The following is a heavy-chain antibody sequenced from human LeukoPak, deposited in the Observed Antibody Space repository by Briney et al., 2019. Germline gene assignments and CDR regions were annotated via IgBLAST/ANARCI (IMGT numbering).Heavy chain of an antibody. CDR3: ARRAIAAAGTSWVSAYYYGMDV. CDR2: INHSGST. J-gene: IGHJ6*02. D-gene: IGHD6-13*01. Sequence: ASETLSLTCTVSGGSISSGGYYWSWIRQPPGKGLEWIGEINHSGSTNYNPSLKSRVTISVDTSKNQFSLKLSSVTAADTAVYYCARRAIAAAGTSWVSAYYYGMDVWGQGTTVTVSS. V-gene: IGHV4-39*07. CDR1: GGSISSGGYY.